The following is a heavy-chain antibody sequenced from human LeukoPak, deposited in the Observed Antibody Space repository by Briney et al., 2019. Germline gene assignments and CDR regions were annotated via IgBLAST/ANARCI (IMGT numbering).Heavy chain of an antibody. D-gene: IGHD4-17*01. CDR3: ARNMTAVARLDVFDI. CDR2: IYYSGST. CDR1: GDSMSSSSHY. J-gene: IGHJ3*02. Sequence: PSETLSLTCTVSGDSMSSSSHYWGWIRQSPGKGLEWIGSIYYSGSTYYNPSLKSRVTISVDTSKNQFSLELRSVTAADTAIYYCARNMTAVARLDVFDIWGPGTMVTVSS. V-gene: IGHV4-39*01.